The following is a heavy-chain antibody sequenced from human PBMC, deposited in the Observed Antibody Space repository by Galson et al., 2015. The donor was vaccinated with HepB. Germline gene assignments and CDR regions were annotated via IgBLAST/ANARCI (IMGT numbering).Heavy chain of an antibody. V-gene: IGHV3-23*01. CDR3: TKDVGYGSSLFDY. D-gene: IGHD6-6*01. CDR1: GPNFRNYG. J-gene: IGHJ4*02. Sequence: SLRLSCAASGPNFRNYGMSWVRQAPGKGLEWVSTINDNGSRTHYADSVKGRFTISRDNSRSTLFLQLNSLRAEDTAVYYCTKDVGYGSSLFDYWGQGTLVTVSS. CDR2: INDNGSRT.